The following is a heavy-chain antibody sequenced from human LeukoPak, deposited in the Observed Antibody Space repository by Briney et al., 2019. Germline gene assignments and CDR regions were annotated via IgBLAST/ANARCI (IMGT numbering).Heavy chain of an antibody. J-gene: IGHJ6*02. CDR1: GGSINNYY. D-gene: IGHD3-10*01. Sequence: KPSETLSLTCTVSGGSINNYYWSWIRQPPGKGLEWIGYIYYSGSTNYNPSLKSRVTISVDMSKNQFSLKLNSVTAADTAVYYCARDRITMVRGALRYYGMDVWGQGTTVTVSS. CDR3: ARDRITMVRGALRYYGMDV. CDR2: IYYSGST. V-gene: IGHV4-59*01.